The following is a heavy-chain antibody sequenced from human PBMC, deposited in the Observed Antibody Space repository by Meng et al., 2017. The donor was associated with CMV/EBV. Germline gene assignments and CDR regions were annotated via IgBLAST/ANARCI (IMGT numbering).Heavy chain of an antibody. CDR2: INHSGST. CDR1: FSGYD. D-gene: IGHD2-2*01. Sequence: FSGYDWSWIRQPPGKGLEWIGEINHSGSTNYNPSLKSRVTISVDTSKNQFSLKLSSVTAADTAVYYCARGWGADIVVVPAAQKIFDYWGQGTLVTVSS. V-gene: IGHV4-34*01. CDR3: ARGWGADIVVVPAAQKIFDY. J-gene: IGHJ4*02.